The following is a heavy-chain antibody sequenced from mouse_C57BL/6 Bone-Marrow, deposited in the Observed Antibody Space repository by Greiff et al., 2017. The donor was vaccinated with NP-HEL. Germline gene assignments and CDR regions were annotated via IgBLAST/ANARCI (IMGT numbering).Heavy chain of an antibody. V-gene: IGHV1-82*01. J-gene: IGHJ2*01. CDR3: EGSRDGSFDY. Sequence: VQLQQPGPELVKPGASVKISCKASGYAFSSSWMNWVKQRPGKGLGWIGRIYPGDGDTNYNGKFKGKATLTADKSSSTAYMQLSSLTSEDSAVYFCEGSRDGSFDYWGQGTTLTVSS. CDR1: GYAFSSSW. D-gene: IGHD1-1*01. CDR2: IYPGDGDT.